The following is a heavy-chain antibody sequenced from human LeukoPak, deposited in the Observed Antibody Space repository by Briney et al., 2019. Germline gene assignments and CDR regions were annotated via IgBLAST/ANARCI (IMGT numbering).Heavy chain of an antibody. Sequence: SVKVSCKASGGTFSSYAISWVRQAPAQGLEWMGVFIPIFGTANYAQKFQGRVTITADESTSTAYMELSSLRSEDTAVYYCARATVTTYNWFDPWGQGTLVTVSS. CDR3: ARATVTTYNWFDP. J-gene: IGHJ5*02. CDR2: FIPIFGTA. V-gene: IGHV1-69*13. CDR1: GGTFSSYA. D-gene: IGHD4-17*01.